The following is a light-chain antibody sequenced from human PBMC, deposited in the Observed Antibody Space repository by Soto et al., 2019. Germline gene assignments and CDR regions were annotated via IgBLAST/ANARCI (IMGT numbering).Light chain of an antibody. V-gene: IGKV1-39*01. CDR3: QQTYITPLMYT. J-gene: IGKJ2*01. Sequence: DIQMTQSPSSLSASVGDRVTITCRASQSITTYLNWYQHKPGRAPKLLIYAASSLRSGVPSRFSGSGSGTDFTLTISNLQPEDFATYYCQQTYITPLMYTFGQGTNLEI. CDR2: AAS. CDR1: QSITTY.